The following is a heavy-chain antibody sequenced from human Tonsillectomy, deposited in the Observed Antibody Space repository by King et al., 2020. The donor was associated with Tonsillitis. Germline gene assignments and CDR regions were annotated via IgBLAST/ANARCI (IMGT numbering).Heavy chain of an antibody. J-gene: IGHJ3*01. Sequence: QLVQSGGGLVQPGGSLKLSCAASGFTFSSYSMNWVRQAPGKGLEWVSPIDTRSHNIYYTASVQGRFTISRDNAKNSLYLQMNSLRAEDTAMYFCARDRDYAFDVWGQGSMVTVSS. CDR2: IDTRSHNI. CDR3: ARDRDYAFDV. D-gene: IGHD2-21*01. V-gene: IGHV3-48*01. CDR1: GFTFSSYS.